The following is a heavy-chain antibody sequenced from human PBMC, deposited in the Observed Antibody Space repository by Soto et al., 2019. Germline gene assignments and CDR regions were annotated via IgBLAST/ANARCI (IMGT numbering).Heavy chain of an antibody. CDR1: GGTFSSYA. Sequence: SVKVSCKASGGTFSSYAISWVRQAPGQGLEWMGGIIPIFGTANYAQKFQGRVTITADESTSTAYMELSSLRSEDTAVYYCARGLRITIFGVQAPPYYYYYGMDVWGQGTTVTVSS. D-gene: IGHD3-3*01. CDR3: ARGLRITIFGVQAPPYYYYYGMDV. J-gene: IGHJ6*02. CDR2: IIPIFGTA. V-gene: IGHV1-69*01.